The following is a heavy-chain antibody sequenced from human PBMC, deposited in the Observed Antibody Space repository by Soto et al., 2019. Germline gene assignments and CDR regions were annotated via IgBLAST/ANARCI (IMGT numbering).Heavy chain of an antibody. CDR2: INHSGST. CDR3: ARAVGYCSGGRCVTYYFDY. J-gene: IGHJ4*02. D-gene: IGHD2-15*01. V-gene: IGHV4-34*01. Sequence: SETLSLTCAVYGGSFSGYYWSWIRQPPGKGLEWIGEINHSGSTNYNPSLKSRVTISVDTSKNQFSLKLSSVTAADTAVYYCARAVGYCSGGRCVTYYFDYWGQGTLDTGSS. CDR1: GGSFSGYY.